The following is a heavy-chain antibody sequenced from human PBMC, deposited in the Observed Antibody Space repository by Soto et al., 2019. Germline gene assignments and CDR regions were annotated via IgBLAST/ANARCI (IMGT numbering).Heavy chain of an antibody. Sequence: QVQLQESGPGLVKPSQTLSLTCTVSGGSISSGGYYWSWIRQHPGKGLEWIGYIYYSGSTYYNPSLKGRDTISVDTSKHQCSLKLSSVTAADTAVYYCARSHGGYCSSTSCSHFDYWGQGTLVTVSS. CDR1: GGSISSGGYY. CDR3: ARSHGGYCSSTSCSHFDY. J-gene: IGHJ4*02. D-gene: IGHD2-2*03. V-gene: IGHV4-31*03. CDR2: IYYSGST.